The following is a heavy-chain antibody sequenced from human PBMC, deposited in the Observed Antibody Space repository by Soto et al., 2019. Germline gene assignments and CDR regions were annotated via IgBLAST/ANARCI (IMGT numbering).Heavy chain of an antibody. CDR1: GGSFSGHY. J-gene: IGHJ4*02. CDR3: ARMYYYDSSGYHFDGGDY. V-gene: IGHV4-34*01. CDR2: INHSGST. Sequence: QVQLQQWGAGLLKPSETLSLTCAVYGGSFSGHYWTWIRQPPGKGLEWIGEINHSGSTSYNPSLNSRATMSVDTSKKQFYLKLTSVTAADTAVYYCARMYYYDSSGYHFDGGDYWGQGTLVTVSS. D-gene: IGHD3-22*01.